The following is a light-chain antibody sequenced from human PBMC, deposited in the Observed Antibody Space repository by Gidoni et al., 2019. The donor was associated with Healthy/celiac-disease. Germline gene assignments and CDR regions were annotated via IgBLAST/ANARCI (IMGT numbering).Light chain of an antibody. J-gene: IGLJ3*02. CDR3: QVWDSSSDHRV. Sequence: SYVLTQPPSVSVASGQTARITCGGNNIGSKSVHWYQQKPGQAPLLVVYDDSDRPSGIPERFSGSNSGNTATLTISRVEAGDEADYYCQVWDSSSDHRVFGGGTKLTVL. V-gene: IGLV3-21*02. CDR2: DDS. CDR1: NIGSKS.